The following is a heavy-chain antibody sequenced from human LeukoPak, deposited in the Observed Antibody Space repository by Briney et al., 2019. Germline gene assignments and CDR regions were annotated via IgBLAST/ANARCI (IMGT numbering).Heavy chain of an antibody. V-gene: IGHV1-46*01. CDR3: AREGWEFTRGFFDY. J-gene: IGHJ4*02. CDR2: INPSGGST. CDR1: GYTFTSYY. Sequence: GASVKVSCKASGYTFTSYYMDWVRQAPGQGLEGMGIINPSGGSTNYAQKFQGRVTMTRDMSTRTVYMEMSSLRSEDTAVYYCAREGWEFTRGFFDYWGQGTLVTVSS. D-gene: IGHD1-26*01.